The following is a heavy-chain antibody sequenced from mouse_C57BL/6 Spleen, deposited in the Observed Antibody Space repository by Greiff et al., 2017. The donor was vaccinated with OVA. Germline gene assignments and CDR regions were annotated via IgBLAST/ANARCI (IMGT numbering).Heavy chain of an antibody. D-gene: IGHD3-1*01. CDR1: GYTFTSYD. CDR2: IYPRDGST. V-gene: IGHV1-85*01. Sequence: VQLQQSGPELVKPGASVKLSCKASGYTFTSYDINWVKQRPGPGLEWIGWIYPRDGSTKYNEKFKGKATLTVDTSSSTAYMELHSLTSEDSAVYFCAKSGSYWYFEVWGTGTTVTVSS. CDR3: AKSGSYWYFEV. J-gene: IGHJ1*03.